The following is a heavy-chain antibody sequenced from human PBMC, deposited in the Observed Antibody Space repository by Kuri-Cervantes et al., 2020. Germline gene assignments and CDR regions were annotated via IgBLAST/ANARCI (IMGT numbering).Heavy chain of an antibody. Sequence: ETLSLTCAASGFTFSSYSMNWVRQAPGKRLEWVSYISSSSCTIYYADSVKGRFTISRDNAKNSLYLQMNSLRDEDTAVYYCAREGEAAAGYYFDYWGQGTLVTVSS. V-gene: IGHV3-48*02. CDR1: GFTFSSYS. CDR3: AREGEAAAGYYFDY. D-gene: IGHD6-13*01. J-gene: IGHJ4*02. CDR2: ISSSSCTI.